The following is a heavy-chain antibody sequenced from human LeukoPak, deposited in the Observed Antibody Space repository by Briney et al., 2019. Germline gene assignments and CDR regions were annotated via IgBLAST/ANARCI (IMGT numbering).Heavy chain of an antibody. Sequence: GGSLRLSCAASGFTFSSYWMSWVRQAPGKGLEWVANIKQDGSEKYYVDSVKGRFTISRDNAKNSLYLQMNSLRAEDTAVYYCARDRGCSGGSCYYYYYYMDVWGKGTTVTISS. CDR2: IKQDGSEK. J-gene: IGHJ6*03. CDR1: GFTFSSYW. CDR3: ARDRGCSGGSCYYYYYYMDV. V-gene: IGHV3-7*01. D-gene: IGHD2-15*01.